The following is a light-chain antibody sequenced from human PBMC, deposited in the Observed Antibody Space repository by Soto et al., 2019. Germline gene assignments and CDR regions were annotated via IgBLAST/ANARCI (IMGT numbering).Light chain of an antibody. CDR3: QQYNNWAT. J-gene: IGKJ1*01. Sequence: IVMTQSPATLSVSPGERATLSCRASQSVSSNLAWYQQKPGQAPRLLIYGASTRATGIPARFSGSGSGTEFTLTISSLQSEDFAVYYCQQYNNWATFGQGTKV. V-gene: IGKV3-15*01. CDR2: GAS. CDR1: QSVSSN.